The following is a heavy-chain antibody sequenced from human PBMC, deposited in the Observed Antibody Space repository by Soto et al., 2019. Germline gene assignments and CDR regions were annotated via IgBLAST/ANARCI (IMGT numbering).Heavy chain of an antibody. J-gene: IGHJ4*02. V-gene: IGHV2-5*01. D-gene: IGHD2-15*01. Sequence: GSGPTLVNPTQTLTVTCTFSGFSLSTSGAGVGWIRQSPGKAPEWLALISWKDEKRYNPGLKTRLTISKDTSKNQVVLTMTNMDPVDTATYYCARIPLGYFSVGSRTDSDNWSLAILVTVS. CDR2: ISWKDEK. CDR3: ARIPLGYFSVGSRTDSDN. CDR1: GFSLSTSGAG.